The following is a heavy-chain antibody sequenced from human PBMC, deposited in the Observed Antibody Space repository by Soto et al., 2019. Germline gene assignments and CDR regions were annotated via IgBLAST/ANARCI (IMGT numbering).Heavy chain of an antibody. CDR1: GYSFTSYW. V-gene: IGHV5-51*01. D-gene: IGHD6-19*01. CDR2: IYPGDSDT. J-gene: IGHJ4*02. CDR3: ARAPSGWASPYYFDY. Sequence: PGESLKISCKGSGYSFTSYWIGWVRQMPGKGLEWMGIIYPGDSDTRYSPSFQGQVTISADRSISTAYLQWDSLKASDTAMYYCARAPSGWASPYYFDYWGQGTLVTVSS.